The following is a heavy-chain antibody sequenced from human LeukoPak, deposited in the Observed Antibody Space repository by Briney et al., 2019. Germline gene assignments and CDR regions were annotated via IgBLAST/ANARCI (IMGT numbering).Heavy chain of an antibody. V-gene: IGHV1-18*01. CDR2: ISAYNGNT. CDR3: ARDKGGFGVDFDY. Sequence: ASVNVSCKASGYTFTSYGISWVRQAPGQGLEGMGWISAYNGNTNYAQKLQGRVTITTDTSTSTAYMDLRSLRSDDTAVYYCARDKGGFGVDFDYWGQGTLVTVSS. J-gene: IGHJ4*02. CDR1: GYTFTSYG. D-gene: IGHD3-3*01.